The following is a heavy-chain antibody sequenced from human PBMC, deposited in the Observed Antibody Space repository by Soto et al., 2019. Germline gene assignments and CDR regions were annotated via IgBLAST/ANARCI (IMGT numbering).Heavy chain of an antibody. CDR1: GGSIRSGGYY. Sequence: QVQLQESGPGLVKPSQNLSLTCTVSGGSIRSGGYYWSWIRQQPGKGLEWIGYISYSGSTYYNPSLKSRGTISVDTTKNQFSLKLSSVTAADTAVYYCARGVLHWGQGTLITVSS. CDR2: ISYSGST. J-gene: IGHJ4*02. CDR3: ARGVLH. D-gene: IGHD1-26*01. V-gene: IGHV4-31*03.